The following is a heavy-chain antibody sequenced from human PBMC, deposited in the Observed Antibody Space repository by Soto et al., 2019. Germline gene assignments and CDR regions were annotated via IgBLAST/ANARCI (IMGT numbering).Heavy chain of an antibody. V-gene: IGHV1-18*01. CDR2: ISAYNGNT. CDR3: ARDRVDSCGWFLYYYYGMDV. CDR1: GYTFTSYG. J-gene: IGHJ6*02. D-gene: IGHD6-19*01. Sequence: QVQLVQSGAEVKKPGASVKVSCKASGYTFTSYGISWVRQAPGQGLEWMGWISAYNGNTNYAQKLHGRVTMTTDTSTSTAYMELRSLRSDDTAVYYCARDRVDSCGWFLYYYYGMDVWGQGTTVTVSS.